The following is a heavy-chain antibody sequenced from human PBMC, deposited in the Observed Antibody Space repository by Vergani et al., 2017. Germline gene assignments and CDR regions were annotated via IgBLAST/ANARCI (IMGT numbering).Heavy chain of an antibody. Sequence: QVTFKESGPALVNPRQALTLTCTFSGFSLTSSGMRVSWFRQSPGKALEWLARIDWDDDKFYSASLKTRLAISKDLTNDLVVLTMTNMGPADTGTYYCAHILSKKGYNYDAFDIWGQGTMVIVSS. CDR3: AHILSKKGYNYDAFDI. CDR2: IDWDDDK. V-gene: IGHV2-70*04. J-gene: IGHJ3*02. D-gene: IGHD5-24*01. CDR1: GFSLTSSGMR.